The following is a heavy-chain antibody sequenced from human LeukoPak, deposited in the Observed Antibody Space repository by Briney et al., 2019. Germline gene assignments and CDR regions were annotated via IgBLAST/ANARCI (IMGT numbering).Heavy chain of an antibody. CDR2: ISSSGSTI. V-gene: IGHV3-11*01. Sequence: GGSLRLSCAASGFTFSDYYMSWIRQAPGKGLEWVSYISSSGSTIYYADSVKGRFTISRDNAKNSLYLQMNSLRAEDTAVYYCARDKDDYGSGNHWFDPWGQETLVTVSS. CDR1: GFTFSDYY. CDR3: ARDKDDYGSGNHWFDP. J-gene: IGHJ5*02. D-gene: IGHD3-10*01.